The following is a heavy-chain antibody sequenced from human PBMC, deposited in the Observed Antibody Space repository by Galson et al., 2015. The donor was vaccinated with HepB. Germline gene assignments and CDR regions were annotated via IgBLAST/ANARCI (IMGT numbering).Heavy chain of an antibody. V-gene: IGHV3-74*01. CDR1: GFIFSTYW. CDR2: INSDGSST. D-gene: IGHD2-2*02. CDR3: ARDRYCTSTSCYTLWFDP. J-gene: IGHJ5*02. Sequence: SLRLSCAASGFIFSTYWMHWVRQAPGKGLVWVSRINSDGSSTRYADSVKGRFTISRDNAKNTLYLQMNSLRAEDTAVYYCARDRYCTSTSCYTLWFDPWGQGTLVTVSS.